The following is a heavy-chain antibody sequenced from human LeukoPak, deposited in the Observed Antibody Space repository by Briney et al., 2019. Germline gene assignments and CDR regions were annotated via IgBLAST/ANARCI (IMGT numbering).Heavy chain of an antibody. CDR2: IRYDGSSI. CDR3: AKVGDYGDYNWFDP. CDR1: GFTFSNYG. Sequence: GGSLRLSCAASGFTFSNYGMHWVRQAPGKGLEWAAFIRYDGSSIYYGDSVEGRFTISRDNSRNTLYLQMNSLRTKDTAMYYCAKVGDYGDYNWFDPWGQGILVTVSS. J-gene: IGHJ5*02. D-gene: IGHD4-17*01. V-gene: IGHV3-30*02.